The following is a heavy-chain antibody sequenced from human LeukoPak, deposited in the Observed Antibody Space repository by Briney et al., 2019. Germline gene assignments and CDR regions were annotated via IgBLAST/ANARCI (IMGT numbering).Heavy chain of an antibody. CDR3: ARMTTSVTTYDAFDI. Sequence: PSETLSLTCAVYGGSFSSYYWSWIRQPPGKGLEWIGEISHSGSTNYNPSLKSRVTISVDTSKNQFSLRLSSVTAADTAVYSCARMTTSVTTYDAFDIWGQGTMVTVSS. CDR1: GGSFSSYY. D-gene: IGHD4-17*01. CDR2: ISHSGST. V-gene: IGHV4-34*01. J-gene: IGHJ3*02.